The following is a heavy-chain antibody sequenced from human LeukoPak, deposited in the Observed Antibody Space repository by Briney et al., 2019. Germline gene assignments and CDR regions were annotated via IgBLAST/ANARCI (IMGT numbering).Heavy chain of an antibody. Sequence: ASVKVSCKASGYIFTKYATNSVRQAPGQGLEWMGWINTNTGNPTYAQAFTGRSVFSLDTSVSTAYLQMSSLKTEDTAVYYCARRSEHSDGYRPTFDPWGQGTLVTVSS. J-gene: IGHJ5*02. V-gene: IGHV7-4-1*02. CDR3: ARRSEHSDGYRPTFDP. CDR1: GYIFTKYA. CDR2: INTNTGNP. D-gene: IGHD3-22*01.